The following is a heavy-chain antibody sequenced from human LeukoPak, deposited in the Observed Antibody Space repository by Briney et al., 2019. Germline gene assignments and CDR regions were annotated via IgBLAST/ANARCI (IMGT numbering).Heavy chain of an antibody. D-gene: IGHD5-18*01. Sequence: GASLRISCKGSGYSFTSYWIGWVRQLPGKGLEWMGIIYPGDSDTRYSPSFQGQVTISADKSISTAYLQWSSLKASDTAMYYCARRGYSYETHYDYWGQGTLVTVSS. J-gene: IGHJ4*02. CDR2: IYPGDSDT. V-gene: IGHV5-51*01. CDR3: ARRGYSYETHYDY. CDR1: GYSFTSYW.